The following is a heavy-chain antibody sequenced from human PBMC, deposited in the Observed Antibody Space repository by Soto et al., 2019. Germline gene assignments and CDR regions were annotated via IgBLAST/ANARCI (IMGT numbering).Heavy chain of an antibody. CDR2: IGTAGDT. J-gene: IGHJ4*02. Sequence: GESLRLSSADSGFTFGNYAMRWVRQAPGKWLEWVSVIGTAGDTYYSGSVKGRFTISRDSLTTSLYLQMNSLRAGDTAVYYCVRDTTGFGYFASWGQGTLVPVCS. CDR3: VRDTTGFGYFAS. D-gene: IGHD1-1*01. V-gene: IGHV3-13*01. CDR1: GFTFGNYA.